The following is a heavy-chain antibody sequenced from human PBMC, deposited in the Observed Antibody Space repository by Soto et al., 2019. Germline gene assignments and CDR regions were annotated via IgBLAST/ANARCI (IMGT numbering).Heavy chain of an antibody. J-gene: IGHJ6*02. Sequence: SETLSLTCSVSGDSISSYYWSWIRQPPGKGLEWIGYMYNTGSTIYNPSLKGRVTISVDTSKNQFSLKLNSVTAADTAVYYCARDLWGYCGADCYPLDVWGQGTTVTVS. CDR2: MYNTGST. V-gene: IGHV4-59*01. D-gene: IGHD2-21*02. CDR3: ARDLWGYCGADCYPLDV. CDR1: GDSISSYY.